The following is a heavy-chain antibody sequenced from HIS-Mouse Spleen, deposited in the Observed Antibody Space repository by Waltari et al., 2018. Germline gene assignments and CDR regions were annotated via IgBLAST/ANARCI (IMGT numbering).Heavy chain of an antibody. Sequence: EVQLVESGGGLVQPGGSLRLSCAASGFTFSSYWMTWVRQAPGKGLVWVSRIKSEGSSTSYAAYVKGRFTISRDNAKNTLYLQMNSLRAEDTAVYYCARDRLDYYYGSGSYYDYWGQGTLVTVSS. CDR1: GFTFSSYW. CDR3: ARDRLDYYYGSGSYYDY. CDR2: IKSEGSST. D-gene: IGHD3-10*01. V-gene: IGHV3-74*01. J-gene: IGHJ4*02.